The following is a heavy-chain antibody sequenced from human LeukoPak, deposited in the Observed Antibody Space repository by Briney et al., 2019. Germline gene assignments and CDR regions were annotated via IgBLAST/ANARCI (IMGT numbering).Heavy chain of an antibody. V-gene: IGHV3-53*01. D-gene: IGHD5-12*01. CDR3: AKDPENIVATIIDY. J-gene: IGHJ4*02. CDR1: GFTASSNY. Sequence: GGSLRLSCAASGFTASSNYMTWVRQAPGKGLEWVSGTYSGGSTYYADSVKGRFTISRDNSKSTLYLQMNSLRAEDTAVYYCAKDPENIVATIIDYWGQGTLVTVSS. CDR2: TYSGGST.